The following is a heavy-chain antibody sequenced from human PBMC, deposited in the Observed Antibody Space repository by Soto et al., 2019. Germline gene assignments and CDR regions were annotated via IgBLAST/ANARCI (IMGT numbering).Heavy chain of an antibody. CDR1: AFTFRSSA. D-gene: IGHD5-18*01. Sequence: PGGSLRLSCAASAFTFRSSAMNWVRQAPGKGLEWVSAISSSSSYIYYADSVKGRFTISRDNAKNSLYLQMNSLRAEDTAVYYRARNQPEYSYGHGLGYWGQGP. CDR3: ARNQPEYSYGHGLGY. J-gene: IGHJ4*02. V-gene: IGHV3-21*01. CDR2: ISSSSSYI.